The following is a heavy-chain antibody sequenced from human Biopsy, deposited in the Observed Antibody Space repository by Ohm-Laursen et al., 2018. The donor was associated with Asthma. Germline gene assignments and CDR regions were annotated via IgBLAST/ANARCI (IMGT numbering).Heavy chain of an antibody. CDR2: MSFDGRQT. V-gene: IGHV3-30*18. J-gene: IGHJ3*02. D-gene: IGHD3-3*01. CDR1: GFTFSSYG. CDR3: AKERYYDFWSGYPI. Sequence: SLRLSCAASGFTFSSYGMHWVRQAPGKGLEWVAVMSFDGRQTYYADSVKGRFAISRDNSKNTLYLQMNSLRAEDTAVYYCAKERYYDFWSGYPIWGQGTMVTVSS.